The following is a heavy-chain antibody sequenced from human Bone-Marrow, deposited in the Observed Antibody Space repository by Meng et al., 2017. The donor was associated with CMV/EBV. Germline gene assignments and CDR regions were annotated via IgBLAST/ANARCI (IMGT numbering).Heavy chain of an antibody. CDR3: AKHYGSGSYYYYGMDV. D-gene: IGHD3-10*01. CDR2: IKQDGSEK. Sequence: PSETLSLTCTVSGGSISSGDYYWSWVRQAPGKGLEWVANIKQDGSEKYYVDSVKGRFTISRDNAKNSLYLQMNSLRAEDTAVYYCAKHYGSGSYYYYGMDVWGQGTTVTVSS. CDR1: GGSISSGDYY. V-gene: IGHV3-7*03. J-gene: IGHJ6*02.